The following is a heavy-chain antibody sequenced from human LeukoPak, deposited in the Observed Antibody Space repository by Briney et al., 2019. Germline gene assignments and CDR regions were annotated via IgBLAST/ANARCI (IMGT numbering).Heavy chain of an antibody. Sequence: PGGSLRLSCAASGFTFSSCWMSWVRQAPGKGLEWVANIKQDGSEKYYVDSVKGRFTISRDNAKNSLYLQMNSLRAEDTAVYYCARDRAVFGVVINDYWGQGTLVTVSS. D-gene: IGHD3-3*01. CDR2: IKQDGSEK. J-gene: IGHJ4*02. V-gene: IGHV3-7*03. CDR3: ARDRAVFGVVINDY. CDR1: GFTFSSCW.